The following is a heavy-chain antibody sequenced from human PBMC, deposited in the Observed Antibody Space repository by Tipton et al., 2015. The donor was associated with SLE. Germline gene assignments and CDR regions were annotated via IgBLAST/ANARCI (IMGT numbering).Heavy chain of an antibody. CDR2: ISGSDYST. V-gene: IGHV3-23*01. CDR1: GFTFSRYT. CDR3: ARAKRAYGRLQAFDM. J-gene: IGHJ3*02. D-gene: IGHD1-26*01. Sequence: SLRLSCTASGFTFSRYTMNWLRQAPGKGLEWVAAISGSDYSTYYTDSVKGRFTVSRDNSKNTLYLQMNSLGADDTALYYCARAKRAYGRLQAFDMWGQGIMVIVSS.